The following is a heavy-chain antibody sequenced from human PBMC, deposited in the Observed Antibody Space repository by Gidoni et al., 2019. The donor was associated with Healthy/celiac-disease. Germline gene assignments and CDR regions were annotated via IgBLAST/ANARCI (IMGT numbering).Heavy chain of an antibody. CDR1: GFTFGSSW. CDR3: ASPAQLGY. V-gene: IGHV3-74*01. CDR2: INSDGSST. D-gene: IGHD6-6*01. J-gene: IGHJ4*02. Sequence: EVQLVESGGGLVQPGGSLRLSCPASGFTFGSSWMDWVSHGPGKGLVWVSRINSDGSSTSYADSVKGRFTISRDNAKNTLYLQMNSLRAEDTAVYYCASPAQLGYWGQGTLVTVSS.